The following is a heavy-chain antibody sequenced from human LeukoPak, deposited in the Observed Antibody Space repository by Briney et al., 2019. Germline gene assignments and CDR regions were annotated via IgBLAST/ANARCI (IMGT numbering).Heavy chain of an antibody. CDR1: GGSISSNNW. CDR3: ARPYYYYMDV. Sequence: SETLSLTCAVSGGSISSNNWWGWVRQPPGKGLEWIGEIYHSGSTNYNPSLKSRVTISVDTSKNQFSLKLSSVTAADTAVYYCARPYYYYMDVWGKGTTVTVSS. V-gene: IGHV4-4*02. CDR2: IYHSGST. J-gene: IGHJ6*03.